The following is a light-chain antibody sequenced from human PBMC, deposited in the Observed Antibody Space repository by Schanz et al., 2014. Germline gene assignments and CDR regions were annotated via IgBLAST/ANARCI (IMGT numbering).Light chain of an antibody. Sequence: EIVMTQSPATLSVSPGERVTLSCRASQSVSSNLAWYQQKPGQAPRLLIYGASTRATGIPDRVSGSGSGTEFTLTISSLQSEDFAVYYCQQYNNWPPFTFGPGTKVDIK. CDR1: QSVSSN. CDR3: QQYNNWPPFT. CDR2: GAS. J-gene: IGKJ3*01. V-gene: IGKV3D-15*01.